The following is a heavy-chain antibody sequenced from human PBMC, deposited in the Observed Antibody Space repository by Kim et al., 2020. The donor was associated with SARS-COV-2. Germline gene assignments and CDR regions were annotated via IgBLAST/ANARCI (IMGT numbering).Heavy chain of an antibody. V-gene: IGHV3-33*01. Sequence: GGSLRLSCAASGFTFSSYGMHWVRQAPGKGLEWVAVIWYDGSNKYYADSVKGRFTISRDNSKNTLYLQMNSLRAEDTAVYYCARGGIAARTYYYYGMDVWGQGTTVTVSS. CDR2: IWYDGSNK. J-gene: IGHJ6*02. CDR1: GFTFSSYG. CDR3: ARGGIAARTYYYYGMDV. D-gene: IGHD6-6*01.